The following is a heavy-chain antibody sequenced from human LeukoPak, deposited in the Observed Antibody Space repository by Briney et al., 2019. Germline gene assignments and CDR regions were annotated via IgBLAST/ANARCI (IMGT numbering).Heavy chain of an antibody. CDR1: GFTFRSYE. Sequence: GGSLRLSCAASGFTFRSYEMHWVRQAPGKGLEWLSYISSSGAIIYYADSVKGRFTISRDNAKNSLNLQMNSLRAEDTAIYYCARDSADDSSGYYPFDYWGQGTQVSVSS. J-gene: IGHJ4*02. CDR2: ISSSGAII. CDR3: ARDSADDSSGYYPFDY. D-gene: IGHD3-22*01. V-gene: IGHV3-48*03.